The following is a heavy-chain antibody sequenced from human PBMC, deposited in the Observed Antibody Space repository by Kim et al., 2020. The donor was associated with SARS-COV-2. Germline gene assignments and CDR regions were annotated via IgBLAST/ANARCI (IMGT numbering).Heavy chain of an antibody. CDR3: ARRGGYSSSWYEPYCFDY. J-gene: IGHJ4*02. V-gene: IGHV4-39*01. Sequence: KSRVTISVDTSKNQFSLKLSSVTAADTAVYYCARRGGYSSSWYEPYCFDYWGQGTLVTVSS. D-gene: IGHD6-13*01.